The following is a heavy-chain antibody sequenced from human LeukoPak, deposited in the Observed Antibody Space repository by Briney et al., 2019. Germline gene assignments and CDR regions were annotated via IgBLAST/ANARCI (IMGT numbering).Heavy chain of an antibody. CDR2: IYYSGST. V-gene: IGHV4-39*01. CDR1: GGSISSSSYY. Sequence: YPSETLSLTCTVSGGSISSSSYYWGWIRQPPGKGLEWIGSIYYSGSTYYNPSLKSRVTISVDTSKNQFSLKLSSVTAADTAVYYCARFLDYYDSSYSDYWGQGTLVTVSS. D-gene: IGHD3-22*01. J-gene: IGHJ4*02. CDR3: ARFLDYYDSSYSDY.